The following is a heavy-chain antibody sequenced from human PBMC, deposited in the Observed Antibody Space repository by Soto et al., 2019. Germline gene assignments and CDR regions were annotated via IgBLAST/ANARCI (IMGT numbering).Heavy chain of an antibody. J-gene: IGHJ5*02. V-gene: IGHV4-61*08. CDR1: GGSVSSTGDY. Sequence: NPSETLSLTCSVSGGSVSSTGDYWTWIRQPPGKGLEWIGDISNIGNTNSNPSLKSRVTISVDTSKNQFSLRLTSVTAADTAVYYCARDRGTAIKTNSFDPWGQGTLVTVSS. CDR2: ISNIGNT. D-gene: IGHD3-10*01. CDR3: ARDRGTAIKTNSFDP.